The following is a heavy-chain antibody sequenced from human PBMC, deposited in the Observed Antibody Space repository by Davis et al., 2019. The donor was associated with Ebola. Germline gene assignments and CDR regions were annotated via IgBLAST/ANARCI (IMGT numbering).Heavy chain of an antibody. V-gene: IGHV3-30-3*01. CDR1: GFSFSADA. J-gene: IGHJ4*02. D-gene: IGHD1-26*01. CDR2: TAYDGTNK. Sequence: GESLKISCAASGFSFSADAMHWVRQAAGKGPEWVAVTAYDGTNKYYADSVRGRFTISRDNAKNSLYLLMTSLRADDTAVYYCASLGGGGSYFSLFDYWGRGSLVTVSS. CDR3: ASLGGGGSYFSLFDY.